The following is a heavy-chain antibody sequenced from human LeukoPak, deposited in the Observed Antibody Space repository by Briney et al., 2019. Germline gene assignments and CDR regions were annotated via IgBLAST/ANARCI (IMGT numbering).Heavy chain of an antibody. Sequence: SETLSLTCTVSGESISGFYWNWIRQPPGKGLEWIGYIYYSGSTNYNPSLKSRVTMSVDTSKNQFSLKLSSVTAADTAVYYCARPYYDFWSGYYRRSGAFDIWGQGTMVTVSS. V-gene: IGHV4-59*08. CDR3: ARPYYDFWSGYYRRSGAFDI. J-gene: IGHJ3*02. CDR1: GESISGFY. D-gene: IGHD3-3*01. CDR2: IYYSGST.